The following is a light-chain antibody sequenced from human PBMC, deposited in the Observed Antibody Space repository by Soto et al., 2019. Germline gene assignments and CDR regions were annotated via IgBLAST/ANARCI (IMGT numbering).Light chain of an antibody. CDR1: QSVSSD. CDR3: QHYNNQPLT. CDR2: GAS. Sequence: EIGMTQSPATLSVSPGERATLSCRASQSVSSDLAWYQHKPGQAPRLLIYGASTRATGIPVRFSGSGSGTDFTLTISSLQSEDFAVYYCQHYNNQPLTFGGGTKVDIK. J-gene: IGKJ4*01. V-gene: IGKV3-15*01.